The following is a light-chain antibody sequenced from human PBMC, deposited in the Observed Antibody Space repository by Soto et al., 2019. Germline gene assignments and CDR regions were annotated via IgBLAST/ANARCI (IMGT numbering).Light chain of an antibody. CDR3: QQYDNLPIT. V-gene: IGKV1-33*01. J-gene: IGKJ5*01. CDR2: DAS. Sequence: DIQMTQSPSSLSASVGARVTITCQASQDISNYLNWYQQKPGKAPKLLIYDASNLETGVPSRFSGTGSGTDFTFTISRLQPEDMATYYCQQYDNLPITFGQATRLEI. CDR1: QDISNY.